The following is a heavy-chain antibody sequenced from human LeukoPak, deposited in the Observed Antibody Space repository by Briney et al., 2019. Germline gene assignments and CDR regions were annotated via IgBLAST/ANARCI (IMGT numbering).Heavy chain of an antibody. Sequence: ASVKVSCKASEYTFTSYNMHGVRQAPGQGLEWMGIINPSGGSTSYAQKFQGRVTMTRDMSTSTVYMELSSLRSEDTAVYYCARDRVGTSDYWGQGTLVTVSS. CDR1: EYTFTSYN. CDR3: ARDRVGTSDY. J-gene: IGHJ4*02. CDR2: INPSGGST. D-gene: IGHD1-26*01. V-gene: IGHV1-46*01.